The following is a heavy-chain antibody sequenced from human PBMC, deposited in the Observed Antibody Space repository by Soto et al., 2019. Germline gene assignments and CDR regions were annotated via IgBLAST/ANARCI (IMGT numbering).Heavy chain of an antibody. V-gene: IGHV1-69*14. Sequence: QVQLVQSGAEVKKPGSSVKVSCKASGGTFSTSSINWLRQAPGQRPEWMGNILPIFGTADYAQKFRDRVTITADKSTNTAYMELRSLFSEDAAVYYCARGHECGGNYDAFDIWGQGTVVTVSS. D-gene: IGHD1-7*01. CDR3: ARGHECGGNYDAFDI. J-gene: IGHJ3*02. CDR1: GGTFSTSS. CDR2: ILPIFGTA.